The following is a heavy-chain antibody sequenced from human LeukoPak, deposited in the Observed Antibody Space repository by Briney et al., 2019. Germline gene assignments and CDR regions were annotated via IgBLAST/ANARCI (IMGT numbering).Heavy chain of an antibody. Sequence: GGSLRLSCAASGFTFSSYGMHWVRQAPGKGLEWVAVIWYDGSSKYYADSVKGRFTISRDNSKNALFLQMNSLRAEDTAVYYCARWAGAYYDASGLRPFDIWGQGTLVTVSS. V-gene: IGHV3-33*01. J-gene: IGHJ3*02. CDR1: GFTFSSYG. CDR3: ARWAGAYYDASGLRPFDI. D-gene: IGHD3-22*01. CDR2: IWYDGSSK.